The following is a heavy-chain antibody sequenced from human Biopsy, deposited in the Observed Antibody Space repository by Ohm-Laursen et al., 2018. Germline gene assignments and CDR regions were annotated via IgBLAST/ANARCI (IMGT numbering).Heavy chain of an antibody. CDR2: IYTSGIT. V-gene: IGHV4-4*07. J-gene: IGHJ5*02. D-gene: IGHD1-14*01. Sequence: SDTLSLNCTVSGGSLSSYSWSWIRQHAGKGLEWIGQIYTSGITNYNPSLKSRVTMSVDTSKNKFSLRVSSVTAADTAVYYCARDRDRRGWFDPWGQGTLVTVSS. CDR1: GGSLSSYS. CDR3: ARDRDRRGWFDP.